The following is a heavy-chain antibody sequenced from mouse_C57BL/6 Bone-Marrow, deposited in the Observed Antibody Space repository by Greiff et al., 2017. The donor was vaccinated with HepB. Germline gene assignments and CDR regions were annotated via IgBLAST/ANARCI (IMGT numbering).Heavy chain of an antibody. D-gene: IGHD2-1*01. CDR1: GFTFSSYA. J-gene: IGHJ3*01. CDR3: ARGGNYVKTWFAY. Sequence: EVQLVESGGGLVKPGGSLKLSCAASGFTFSSYAMSWVRQTPEKRLEWVATISDGGSYTYYPDNVKGRFTISRDNAKNNLYLQMSHLKSEDTAMYYCARGGNYVKTWFAYWGQGTLVTVSA. V-gene: IGHV5-4*01. CDR2: ISDGGSYT.